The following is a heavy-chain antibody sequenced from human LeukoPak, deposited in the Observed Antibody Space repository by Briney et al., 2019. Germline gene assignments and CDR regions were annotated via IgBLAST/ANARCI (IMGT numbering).Heavy chain of an antibody. Sequence: GGSLRLSCAASGFTFSSYSMNWVRQAPGKGLEWVSSISSSSSYIYYADSVKGRFTISRDNAKNSLCLQMNSLRAEDTAVYYCAISTYYYDSSGYTDYWGQGTLVTVSS. J-gene: IGHJ4*02. D-gene: IGHD3-22*01. CDR2: ISSSSSYI. CDR3: AISTYYYDSSGYTDY. CDR1: GFTFSSYS. V-gene: IGHV3-21*01.